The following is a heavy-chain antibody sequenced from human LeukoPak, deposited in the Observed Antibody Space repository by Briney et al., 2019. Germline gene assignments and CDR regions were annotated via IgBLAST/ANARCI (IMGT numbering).Heavy chain of an antibody. Sequence: GGSLRLSCAASGFTFSSYAMSWVRQAPGKGLEWVSAISGSGGSTYYADSVKGRFTISRDNPKNTLYLQMNSLRAEDTAVYYCAKHMLLYYYDSSGYYGLADYWGQGTLVTVSS. J-gene: IGHJ4*02. D-gene: IGHD3-22*01. CDR1: GFTFSSYA. V-gene: IGHV3-23*01. CDR3: AKHMLLYYYDSSGYYGLADY. CDR2: ISGSGGST.